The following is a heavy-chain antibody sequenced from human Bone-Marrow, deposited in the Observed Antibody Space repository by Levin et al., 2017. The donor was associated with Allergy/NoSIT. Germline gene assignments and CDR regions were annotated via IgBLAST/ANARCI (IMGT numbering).Heavy chain of an antibody. J-gene: IGHJ5*02. V-gene: IGHV1-18*01. CDR1: GYTFTSYG. D-gene: IGHD4-17*01. Sequence: ASVKVSCKASGYTFTSYGISWVRQAPGQGLEWMGWISAYNGNTNYAQKLQGRVTMTTDTSTSTAYMELRSLRSDDTAVYYCARDRRRVGDYLNWFDPWGQGTLVTVSS. CDR3: ARDRRRVGDYLNWFDP. CDR2: ISAYNGNT.